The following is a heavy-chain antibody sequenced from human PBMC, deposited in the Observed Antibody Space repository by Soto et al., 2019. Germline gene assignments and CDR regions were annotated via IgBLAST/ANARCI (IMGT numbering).Heavy chain of an antibody. V-gene: IGHV1-8*01. CDR2: MNPNTGNT. Sequence: QVQLLQSGAEVKKPGASVKVSCKASGYIFTSYDINWVRQATGQGLEWMGWMNPNTGNTGYAQKFQGRVTMTGNISITTAYMELYRLRSEDTAVYYCARGLIVGGTTDVWGQGTTVTVSS. CDR1: GYIFTSYD. CDR3: ARGLIVGGTTDV. J-gene: IGHJ6*02. D-gene: IGHD1-26*01.